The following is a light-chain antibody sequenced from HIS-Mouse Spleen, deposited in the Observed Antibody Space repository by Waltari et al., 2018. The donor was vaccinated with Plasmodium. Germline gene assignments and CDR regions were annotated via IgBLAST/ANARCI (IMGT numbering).Light chain of an antibody. CDR3: YSTDSSGNHRV. V-gene: IGLV3-10*01. CDR2: EDS. Sequence: SYELTQPPSVSVSPGQTARITCPGDALPKNYAYWYQQKSGQAPVLVIYEDSKRPSGIPERFSGSSSGTRATFTISGAQVEDEADYYCYSTDSSGNHRVFGGGTKLTVL. J-gene: IGLJ3*02. CDR1: ALPKNY.